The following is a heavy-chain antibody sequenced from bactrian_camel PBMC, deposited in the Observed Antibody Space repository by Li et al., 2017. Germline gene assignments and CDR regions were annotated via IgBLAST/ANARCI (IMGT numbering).Heavy chain of an antibody. CDR3: ATDPPRRAIIPTITSLTWANLGH. J-gene: IGHJ4*01. Sequence: VQLVESGGGLVQPGGSLRLSCAASGFTFSNYAMTWVRQAPGEGLEWVSDINSGGGGTYYADAVKGRFTISRDNAKNTISLQMNSLKSDDTALYYCATDPPRRAIIPTITSLTWANLGHRGQGTQVTVS. CDR1: GFTFSNYA. CDR2: INSGGGGT. V-gene: IGHV3S40*01. D-gene: IGHD1*01.